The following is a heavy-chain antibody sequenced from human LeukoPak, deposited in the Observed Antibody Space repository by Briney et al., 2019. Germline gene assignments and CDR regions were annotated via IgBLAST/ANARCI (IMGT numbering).Heavy chain of an antibody. CDR1: GDSVSTSGVA. Sequence: SQTLSLTCAISGDSVSTSGVAWNWVRQSPSRGLEWLGRTYYTSKWNTDYAVSVKSRIVVNPDTSKNQFSLQLNSVTSEDTAVYYCARGLGVVLRDAFDFWGQGTMVNVSP. D-gene: IGHD3-16*01. CDR2: TYYTSKWNT. J-gene: IGHJ3*01. CDR3: ARGLGVVLRDAFDF. V-gene: IGHV6-1*01.